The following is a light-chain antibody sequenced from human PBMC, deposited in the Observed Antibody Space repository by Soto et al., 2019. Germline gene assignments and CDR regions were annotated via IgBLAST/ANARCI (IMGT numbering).Light chain of an antibody. V-gene: IGLV1-40*01. Sequence: SALTQPPSVSGDPGQRVTLSCTGSSSNIGAGYDVHWYQQLPGTAPKLLIYGNSNRPSGVPDRFSGYKSCTSASLAITGLQAEDEADYYCQSYDSSLSGYVFGTGTKVTV. CDR3: QSYDSSLSGYV. CDR2: GNS. J-gene: IGLJ1*01. CDR1: SSNIGAGYD.